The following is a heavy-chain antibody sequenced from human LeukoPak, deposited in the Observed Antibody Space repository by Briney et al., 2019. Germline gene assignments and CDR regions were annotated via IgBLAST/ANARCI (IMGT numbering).Heavy chain of an antibody. CDR2: ISAYNGNT. D-gene: IGHD2-21*02. CDR3: ARDLKGVVTAYY. Sequence: ASVKVSCKASGYTFTGYYIHWVRQAPGQGLEWMGWISAYNGNTNYAQKLQGRVTMTTDTSTSTAYMELRSLRSDDTAVYYCARDLKGVVTAYYWGQGTLVTVSS. V-gene: IGHV1-18*04. J-gene: IGHJ4*02. CDR1: GYTFTGYY.